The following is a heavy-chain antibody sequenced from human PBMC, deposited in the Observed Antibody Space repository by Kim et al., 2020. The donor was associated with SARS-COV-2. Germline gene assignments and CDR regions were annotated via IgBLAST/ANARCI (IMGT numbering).Heavy chain of an antibody. CDR3: ARGWSGILDY. Sequence: GGSLRLSCAASGFTFSRYWMHWVRQAPGKGLVWVSHINGDGRSTSYADSVKGRVTISRDNAKNTLYLQMNSLRAEDTAVYYCARGWSGILDYWGQGTLVT. V-gene: IGHV3-74*01. CDR1: GFTFSRYW. J-gene: IGHJ4*02. D-gene: IGHD3-3*01. CDR2: INGDGRST.